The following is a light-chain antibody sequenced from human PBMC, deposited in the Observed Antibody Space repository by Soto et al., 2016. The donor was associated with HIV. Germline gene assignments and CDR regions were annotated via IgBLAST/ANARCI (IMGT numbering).Light chain of an antibody. V-gene: IGLV3-19*01. Sequence: SSELTQDPAVSVALGQTVRITCQGDSLRSYYASWYQQKPGQAPVLVIYDKTNRPSGIPDRFSGSSSGNTASLTITGAQAEDEADFYCNSRDISGTRVVFGGGTKLTVL. J-gene: IGLJ2*01. CDR2: DKT. CDR1: SLRSYY. CDR3: NSRDISGTRVV.